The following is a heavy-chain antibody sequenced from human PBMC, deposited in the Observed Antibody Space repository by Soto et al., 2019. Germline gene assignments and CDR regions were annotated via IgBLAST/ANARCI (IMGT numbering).Heavy chain of an antibody. D-gene: IGHD3-22*01. Sequence: SETLSLTCTVSGGSISSYYWSWIRQPPGKGLEWIGYIYYSGSTYYNPSFKGRVTISVDTSKSQFSLKLSSVTAADTAVYYCARANRDYYDSSGYYYHGAVIDYWGQGTLVTVSS. CDR2: IYYSGST. V-gene: IGHV4-59*08. J-gene: IGHJ4*02. CDR3: ARANRDYYDSSGYYYHGAVIDY. CDR1: GGSISSYY.